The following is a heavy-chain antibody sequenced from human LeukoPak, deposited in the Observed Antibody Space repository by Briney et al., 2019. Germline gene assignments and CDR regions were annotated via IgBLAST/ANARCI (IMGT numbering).Heavy chain of an antibody. D-gene: IGHD3-10*01. J-gene: IGHJ4*02. CDR1: GFTFDDFA. CDR3: ATDQMYYYGSRSYSPFNH. Sequence: GGSLRLSCATSGFTFDDFAMHWVRQAPGKGLEWVSLISAGGGTTYYADSVKGRFTISRDNSKNTLYLQMNSLRAEDTAVYYCATDQMYYYGSRSYSPFNHWGQGTLVTVSS. CDR2: ISAGGGTT. V-gene: IGHV3-43*02.